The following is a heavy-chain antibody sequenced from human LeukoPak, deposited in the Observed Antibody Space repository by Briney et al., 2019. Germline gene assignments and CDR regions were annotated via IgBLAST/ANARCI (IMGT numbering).Heavy chain of an antibody. D-gene: IGHD3-22*01. V-gene: IGHV3-33*01. J-gene: IGHJ3*02. CDR2: IWYDGSNK. Sequence: GGSLRLSCAASGFTFSSYGMHWVRQAPGKGLEWVAVIWYDGSNKYYADSVKGRFTISRDNSKSTLYLQMNSLRAEDTAVYYCARTYYYDSSGYWAFDIWGQGTMVTVSS. CDR3: ARTYYYDSSGYWAFDI. CDR1: GFTFSSYG.